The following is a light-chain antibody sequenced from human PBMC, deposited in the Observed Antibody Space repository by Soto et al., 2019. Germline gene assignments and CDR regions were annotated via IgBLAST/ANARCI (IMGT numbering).Light chain of an antibody. Sequence: QSALTQPASVSGSPGQSITISCTGTSSDVGNYNFVSWYQQYPGKAPKPMIYVVNKRPSGVSNRFSGSKSGNTASLTISGLQAEDEADYYCCSYAGSSTWIFGGGTKLTVL. CDR3: CSYAGSSTWI. CDR1: SSDVGNYNF. CDR2: VVN. V-gene: IGLV2-23*02. J-gene: IGLJ2*01.